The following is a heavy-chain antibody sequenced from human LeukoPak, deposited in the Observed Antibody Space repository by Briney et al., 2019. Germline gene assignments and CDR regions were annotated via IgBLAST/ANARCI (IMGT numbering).Heavy chain of an antibody. V-gene: IGHV1-2*04. CDR2: INLYTGGT. Sequence: ASVRVSCKTSGYTFTAYYLHWVRQAPGQGLEWVGRINLYTGGTVYAQKFQEWVTMTRDMSSSTAYMDLRRLKSDDTAVYYCTRDGDKSGYLYYFDYWGQGTLVTVSS. J-gene: IGHJ4*02. CDR3: TRDGDKSGYLYYFDY. CDR1: GYTFTAYY. D-gene: IGHD3-3*01.